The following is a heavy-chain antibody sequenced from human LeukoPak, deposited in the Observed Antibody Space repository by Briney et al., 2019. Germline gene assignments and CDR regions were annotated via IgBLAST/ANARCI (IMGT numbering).Heavy chain of an antibody. CDR2: ISGSGGST. J-gene: IGHJ6*02. CDR3: AKAISPRLDYYYGMDV. CDR1: GFTFSAYA. Sequence: PGGSLRLSCAASGFTFSAYAMSWVRQAPGKGLEWVSAISGSGGSTYYADPVKGRFTISRDNSKNTLNLQMKSLRAEDTAVYFCAKAISPRLDYYYGMDVWGQGTTVTVSS. V-gene: IGHV3-23*01. D-gene: IGHD3-3*01.